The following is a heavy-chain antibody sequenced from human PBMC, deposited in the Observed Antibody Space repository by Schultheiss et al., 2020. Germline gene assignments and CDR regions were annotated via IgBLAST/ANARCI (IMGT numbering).Heavy chain of an antibody. CDR1: GYSISSSSYY. V-gene: IGHV4-39*07. CDR3: ARGLSVAGFDY. J-gene: IGHJ4*02. Sequence: SETLSLTCAVSGYSISSSSYYWGWIRQPPGKGLEWIGEINHSGSTNYNPSLKSRVTISVDTSKNQFSLKLSSVTAADTAVYYCARGLSVAGFDYWGQGTLVTVSS. CDR2: INHSGST. D-gene: IGHD6-19*01.